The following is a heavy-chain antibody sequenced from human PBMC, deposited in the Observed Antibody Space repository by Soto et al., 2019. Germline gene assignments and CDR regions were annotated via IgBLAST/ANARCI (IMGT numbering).Heavy chain of an antibody. CDR1: GYTFTSYG. CDR2: IVVGSGNT. D-gene: IGHD3-22*01. Sequence: GASVKVSCKASGYTFTSYGISWVRQARGQRLEWIGWIVVGSGNTNYAQKFQERVTITRDMSTSTAYMELSSLRSEDTAVYHCAAVTMIVVVPMSYGMDVWGQGTTVTVSS. CDR3: AAVTMIVVVPMSYGMDV. J-gene: IGHJ6*02. V-gene: IGHV1-58*02.